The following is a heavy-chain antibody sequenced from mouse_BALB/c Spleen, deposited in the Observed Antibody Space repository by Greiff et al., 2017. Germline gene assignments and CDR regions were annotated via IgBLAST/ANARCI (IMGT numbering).Heavy chain of an antibody. CDR1: GYAFSSYW. D-gene: IGHD1-1*01. CDR2: IYPGDGDT. Sequence: QVQLQQSGAELVRPGSSVKISCKASGYAFSSYWMNWVKQRPGQGLEWIGQIYPGDGDTNYNGKFKGKATLTADKSSSTAYMQLSSLTSEDSAVYFCARGDYYGSSSFFAYWGQGTTLTVSS. V-gene: IGHV1-80*01. J-gene: IGHJ2*01. CDR3: ARGDYYGSSSFFAY.